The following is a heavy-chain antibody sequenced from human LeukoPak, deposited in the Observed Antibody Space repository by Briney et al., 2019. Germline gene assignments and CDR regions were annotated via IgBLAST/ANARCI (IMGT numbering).Heavy chain of an antibody. V-gene: IGHV4-61*01. J-gene: IGHJ3*02. D-gene: IGHD5-12*01. CDR1: GGSVSSGSYY. CDR2: IYYSGST. Sequence: SETLSLTCTVSGGSVSSGSYYWSWIRQPPGKGLEWIGYIYYSGSTNYNPSLKSRVTISVDTSKNQFSLKLSSVTAADTAVCYCAREYSGYDDDAFDIWGQGTMVIVSS. CDR3: AREYSGYDDDAFDI.